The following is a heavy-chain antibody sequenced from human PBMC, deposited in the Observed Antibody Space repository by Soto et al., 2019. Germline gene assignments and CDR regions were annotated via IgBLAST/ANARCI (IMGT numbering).Heavy chain of an antibody. CDR2: IIPILGIA. CDR3: ARVTLFGVAVDPDTLDF. D-gene: IGHD3-10*02. V-gene: IGHV1-69*02. CDR1: GATFSSYT. J-gene: IGHJ4*01. Sequence: GASVKVSCKASGATFSSYTISWVRRAPGQGLEWMGRIIPILGIANYAQKFQGRVTITADKSTSTAYMELSSLRSEDTAVYYCARVTLFGVAVDPDTLDFWGQGTTVTVSS.